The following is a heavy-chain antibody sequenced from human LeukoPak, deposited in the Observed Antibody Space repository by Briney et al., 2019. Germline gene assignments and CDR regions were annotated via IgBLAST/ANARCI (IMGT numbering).Heavy chain of an antibody. V-gene: IGHV3-48*02. CDR3: ARVDWMIGAFDI. J-gene: IGHJ3*02. CDR1: GFTFSTYS. D-gene: IGHD3-22*01. CDR2: ITSSSSTI. Sequence: GGSLRLSCAASGFTFSTYSMNWVRQAPGKGLEWVSYITSSSSTIYYADSVRGRFTISRDNAKNSLHLQMNSLRDEDTAVYYCARVDWMIGAFDIWGQGTMVTGSS.